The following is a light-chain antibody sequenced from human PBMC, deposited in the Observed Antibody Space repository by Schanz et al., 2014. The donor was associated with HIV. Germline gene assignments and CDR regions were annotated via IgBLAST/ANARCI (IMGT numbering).Light chain of an antibody. CDR2: DVS. CDR3: CSYAGSYTFVL. Sequence: QSALTQPASVSGSPGQSVTISCVGTSSDIGAYDFVSWYQQHPGKAPKLMIYDVSKRPSGVPDRFSGSKSGNTASLTISGLQTEDEADYYCCSYAGSYTFVLFGGGTKLTVL. J-gene: IGLJ2*01. V-gene: IGLV2-11*01. CDR1: SSDIGAYDF.